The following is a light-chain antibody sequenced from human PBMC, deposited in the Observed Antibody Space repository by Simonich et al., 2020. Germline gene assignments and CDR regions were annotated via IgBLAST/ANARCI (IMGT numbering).Light chain of an antibody. Sequence: QSALTQPASVSGSPGQSITISCTGTSSDVGSYKLVSWYQQHPGKAPKLMIYEGRKRPSGVSNRFSGSTSGNTASLTISGLQAEDEADYYCCSYAGSSTVVFGGGTKLTVL. CDR1: SSDVGSYKL. V-gene: IGLV2-23*01. CDR2: EGR. J-gene: IGLJ2*01. CDR3: CSYAGSSTVV.